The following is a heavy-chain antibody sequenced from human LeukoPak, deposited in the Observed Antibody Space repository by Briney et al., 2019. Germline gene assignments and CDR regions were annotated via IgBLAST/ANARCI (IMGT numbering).Heavy chain of an antibody. V-gene: IGHV1-2*02. J-gene: IGHJ4*02. CDR2: INPNSGGT. D-gene: IGHD5-12*01. CDR3: ARVGSGYDLGYYFDY. Sequence: GASVRVSCKASGYTFTGYYMHWVRQAPGQGLEWMGWINPNSGGTNYAQKFQGRVIMTRDTSISTAYMELSRLRSDDTAVYYCARVGSGYDLGYYFDYWGQGTLVTVSS. CDR1: GYTFTGYY.